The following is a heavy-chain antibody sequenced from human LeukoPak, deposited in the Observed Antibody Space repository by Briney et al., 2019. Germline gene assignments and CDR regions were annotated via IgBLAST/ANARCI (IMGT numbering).Heavy chain of an antibody. Sequence: GGSLRLSCAASRFTFSSYSMNWVRQAPGKGLEWVSSISSSSSYIYYADSVKGRFTISRDNAKNSLYLQMNSLRAEDTAVYYCARSLFGPITSSFDYWGQGTLVTVSS. CDR2: ISSSSSYI. CDR3: ARSLFGPITSSFDY. J-gene: IGHJ4*02. CDR1: RFTFSSYS. D-gene: IGHD3-10*02. V-gene: IGHV3-21*01.